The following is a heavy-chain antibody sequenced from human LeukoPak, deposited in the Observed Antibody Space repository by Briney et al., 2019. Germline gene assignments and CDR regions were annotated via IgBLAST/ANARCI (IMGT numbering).Heavy chain of an antibody. J-gene: IGHJ4*02. D-gene: IGHD6-19*01. Sequence: RTGGSLRLSCAASGFTFSGYWMLWVRKAPGKGPVWVSRIDNDGSSTTYADSVKGRFTISRDNSKNSLYLQMNSLRTEDTALYYCAKDLFLGGWYSWDYWGQGTLVTVSS. V-gene: IGHV3-74*01. CDR2: IDNDGSST. CDR1: GFTFSGYW. CDR3: AKDLFLGGWYSWDY.